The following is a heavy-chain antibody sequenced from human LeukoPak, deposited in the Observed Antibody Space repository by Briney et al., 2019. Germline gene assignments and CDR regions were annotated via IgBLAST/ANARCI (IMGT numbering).Heavy chain of an antibody. D-gene: IGHD3-10*01. CDR3: ARTPLRGATFFTSYPNWFDT. Sequence: SETLSLTCTVSGGSISSGSYYWSWIRQPAGKGLEWIGRVYSSGSTDYNPSLKSRLSISVDTSKIQFSLRLSSVTVADTAVYYCARTPLRGATFFTSYPNWFDTWGQGTLVTVSS. V-gene: IGHV4-61*02. CDR1: GGSISSGSYY. CDR2: VYSSGST. J-gene: IGHJ5*02.